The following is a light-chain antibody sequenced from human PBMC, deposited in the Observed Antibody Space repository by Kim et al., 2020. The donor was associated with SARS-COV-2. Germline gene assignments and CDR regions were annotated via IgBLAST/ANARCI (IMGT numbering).Light chain of an antibody. Sequence: ASAPLTCTLSSGHSSNVIAWHQMQSEKGPRYLMKYNCDGCHSKGDGFPDRFSVSSSGVARYLTFSGLQSVDEADYYCQTWGTGIGVFGGGTQLTVL. CDR1: SGHSSNV. J-gene: IGLJ2*01. V-gene: IGLV4-69*01. CDR3: QTWGTGIGV. CDR2: YNCDGCH.